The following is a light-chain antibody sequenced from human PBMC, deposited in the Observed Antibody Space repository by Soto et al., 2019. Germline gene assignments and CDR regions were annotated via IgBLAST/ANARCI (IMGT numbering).Light chain of an antibody. CDR3: SSYTTSTTPGVL. Sequence: QSVLTQPASVSGSPGQSITISCTGASSYIRGYNYVSWYQQHPGTAPKLIIYEVTNRPSGVSNRFSGSKSGNTASLTISGLQAEDEADYYCSSYTTSTTPGVLFGGGTKLTVL. J-gene: IGLJ2*01. CDR1: SSYIRGYNY. CDR2: EVT. V-gene: IGLV2-14*01.